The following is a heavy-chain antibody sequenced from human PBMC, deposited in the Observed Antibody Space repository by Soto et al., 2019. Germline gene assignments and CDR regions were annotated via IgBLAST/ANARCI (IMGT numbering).Heavy chain of an antibody. D-gene: IGHD2-2*01. CDR1: GYSFTIYW. V-gene: IGHV5-10-1*01. J-gene: IGHJ6*02. CDR3: ARYCSSTSCYHYYYYGMDV. CDR2: IDPSDSYT. Sequence: GESLKISCNGSGYSFTIYWISWVRQMPGKGLEWMGRIDPSDSYTNYSPSFQGHVTISADKSISTAYLQWSSLKASDTAMYYCARYCSSTSCYHYYYYGMDVWGQGTTVTVSS.